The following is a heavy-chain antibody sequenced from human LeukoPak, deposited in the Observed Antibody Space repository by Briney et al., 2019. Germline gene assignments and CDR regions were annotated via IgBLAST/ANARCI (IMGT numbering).Heavy chain of an antibody. CDR2: INQVGTET. Sequence: PGGSLRLSCAVSGFTFTNYYMSWVRQAPGKGLGWVANINQVGTETFYVDSVKGRFTISRDNAKNSLYLQMSSLRAEDTAVYYCAQLLLRGPTAWGQGTLVTVSS. D-gene: IGHD2-15*01. V-gene: IGHV3-7*01. CDR1: GFTFTNYY. J-gene: IGHJ4*02. CDR3: AQLLLRGPTA.